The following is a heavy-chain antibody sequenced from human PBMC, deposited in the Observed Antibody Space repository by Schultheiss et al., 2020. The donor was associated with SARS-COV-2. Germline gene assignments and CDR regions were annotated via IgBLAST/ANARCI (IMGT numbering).Heavy chain of an antibody. D-gene: IGHD3-22*01. CDR2: IYYSGST. V-gene: IGHV4-39*02. Sequence: SETLSLTCTVSGGSISSSSYYWGWIRQPPGKGLEWIGSIYYSGSTYYNPSLKSRVTISVDTSKNQFSLKLGSVTAADTAVYYCAREGTTSGYYYYWGQGILVTVSS. CDR1: GGSISSSSYY. CDR3: AREGTTSGYYYY. J-gene: IGHJ4*02.